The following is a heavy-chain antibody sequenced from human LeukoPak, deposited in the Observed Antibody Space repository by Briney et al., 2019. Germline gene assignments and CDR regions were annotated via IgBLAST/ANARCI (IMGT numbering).Heavy chain of an antibody. V-gene: IGHV3-23*01. CDR3: AKNLAAAAPGYFDY. CDR1: GFTFSSYA. D-gene: IGHD6-13*01. CDR2: ISGGGGST. Sequence: GGSLRLSCADSGFTFSSYAMTWVRQAPGKGLEWVSGISGGGGSTYYADSVKGRFTISRDNSKNTLYLRMNSLRAEDTAVYYCAKNLAAAAPGYFDYWGQGTLVTVSS. J-gene: IGHJ4*02.